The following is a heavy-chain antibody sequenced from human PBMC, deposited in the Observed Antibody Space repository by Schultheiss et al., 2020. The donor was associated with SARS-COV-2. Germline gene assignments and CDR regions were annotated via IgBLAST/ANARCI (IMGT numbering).Heavy chain of an antibody. CDR1: GYTFTSYE. CDR2: ITDYNGNT. V-gene: IGHV1-18*01. Sequence: ASVKVSCKASGYTFTSYEINWVRQATGQGLEWMGWITDYNGNTKSSHKFEGRVTLTTDASSSTAYMELRSLRSDDTAVYFCARNGAARDGSGFFFGFWGQGTLVTVSS. CDR3: ARNGAARDGSGFFFGF. D-gene: IGHD3-22*01. J-gene: IGHJ4*02.